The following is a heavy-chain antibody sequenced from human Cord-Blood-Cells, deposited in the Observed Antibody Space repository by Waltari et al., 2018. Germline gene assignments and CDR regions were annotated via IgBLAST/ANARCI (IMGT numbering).Heavy chain of an antibody. D-gene: IGHD2-2*01. CDR3: ARGTTIVVVPAARYWYVDL. V-gene: IGHV4-34*01. J-gene: IGHJ2*01. CDR1: GGSFSGYY. CDR2: INHSGST. Sequence: QVQLQQWGAGLLKPSETLSLTCAVYGGSFSGYYWSWIRQPPGKGLEWIGEINHSGSTNYNPALKSRVTISVDTSKNQCSLKLSSVTAADTAVYYCARGTTIVVVPAARYWYVDLWGRGTLVTVSS.